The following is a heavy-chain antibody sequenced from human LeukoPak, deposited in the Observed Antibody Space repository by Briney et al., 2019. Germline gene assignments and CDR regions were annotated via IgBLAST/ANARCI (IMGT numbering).Heavy chain of an antibody. Sequence: GGSLRLSCAASGFTFSSYAMSWVRQAPGKGLEWVSAISGSGGSTYYADSVKGRFTISRDNSKNTLYLQMNSLRAEDTAVYYCAKTQYYYDSSGYYHLIDYSGQGTLVTVSS. CDR2: ISGSGGST. J-gene: IGHJ4*02. CDR3: AKTQYYYDSSGYYHLIDY. CDR1: GFTFSSYA. V-gene: IGHV3-23*01. D-gene: IGHD3-22*01.